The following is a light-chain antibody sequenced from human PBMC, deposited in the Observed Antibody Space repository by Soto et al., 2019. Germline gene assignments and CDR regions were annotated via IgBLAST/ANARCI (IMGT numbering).Light chain of an antibody. CDR1: SSDVGGYDY. V-gene: IGLV2-11*01. Sequence: QSALTQPRSVSGSPGQSVTISCTGTSSDVGGYDYVSWYQHHPGKAPKLMIYDVDKRPSGVPGRFSGSKSGNTASLTISGLQDEDEDDYYCCSYAGSYPFVFGTGTKLTVL. CDR2: DVD. J-gene: IGLJ1*01. CDR3: CSYAGSYPFV.